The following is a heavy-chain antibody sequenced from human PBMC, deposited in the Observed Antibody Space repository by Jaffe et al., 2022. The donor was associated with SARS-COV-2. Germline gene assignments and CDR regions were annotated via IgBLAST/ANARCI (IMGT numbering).Heavy chain of an antibody. CDR3: ASGGGGSSGWYGLG. J-gene: IGHJ4*02. CDR1: GFTFSSYS. CDR2: ISSSSSYI. D-gene: IGHD6-19*01. V-gene: IGHV3-21*01. Sequence: EVQLVESGGGLVKPGGSLRLSCAASGFTFSSYSMNWVRQAPGKGLEWVSSISSSSSYIYYADSVKGRFTISRDNAKNSLYLQMNSLRAEDTAVYYCASGGGGSSGWYGLGWGQGTLVTVSS.